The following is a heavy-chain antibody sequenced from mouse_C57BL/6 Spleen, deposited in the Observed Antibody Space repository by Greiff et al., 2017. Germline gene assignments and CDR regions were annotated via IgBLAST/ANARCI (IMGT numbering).Heavy chain of an antibody. CDR1: GYAFSSSW. V-gene: IGHV1-82*01. CDR3: ARGEPPDV. CDR2: IYPGDGDT. Sequence: VKLQESGPELVKPGASVKISCKASGYAFSSSWMNWVKQRPGKGLEWIGRIYPGDGDTNYNGKFKGKATLTADKSSSTAYMQLSSLTSEDSAVYFCARGEPPDVWGTGTTVTVSS. J-gene: IGHJ1*03.